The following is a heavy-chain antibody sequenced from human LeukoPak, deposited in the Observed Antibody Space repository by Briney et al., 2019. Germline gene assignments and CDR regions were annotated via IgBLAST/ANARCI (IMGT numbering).Heavy chain of an antibody. CDR2: INSDGSST. CDR1: GFTFSSYW. V-gene: IGHV3-74*01. Sequence: QPGGSLRLSCAASGFTFSSYWMHWVRQAPGKGLVGFSRINSDGSSTSYADSVKGRFTISRDNAKNTLYLQMNSLRAEDTAVYYCAKGGGYSYALSDYWGQGTLVTVSS. CDR3: AKGGGYSYALSDY. D-gene: IGHD5-18*01. J-gene: IGHJ4*02.